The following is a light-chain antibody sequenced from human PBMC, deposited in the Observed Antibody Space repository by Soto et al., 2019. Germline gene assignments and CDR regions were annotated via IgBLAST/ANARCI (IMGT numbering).Light chain of an antibody. J-gene: IGLJ1*01. V-gene: IGLV2-8*01. CDR3: SSYAGGKRV. Sequence: QSALTQPPSASGSPGQSLTISCTGTRIDVGHYNYVSWYQHHPGKAPKLMIYDVVKRPSGVPDRFSGSKSGNTASLTVSGLQAEDEADYYCSSYAGGKRVFGTGTKVTVL. CDR1: RIDVGHYNY. CDR2: DVV.